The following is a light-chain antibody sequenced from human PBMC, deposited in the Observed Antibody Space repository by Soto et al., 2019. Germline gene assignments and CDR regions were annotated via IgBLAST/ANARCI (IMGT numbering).Light chain of an antibody. CDR2: AAS. V-gene: IGKV1-39*01. CDR3: QQSYNAPFN. CDR1: QPIDRY. J-gene: IGKJ3*01. Sequence: IQMTQSPSSLSASVGDAVTITCRASQPIDRYLNWFQQKSGQAPKLLMNAASTLRSGVPSRFSASGSGTDFTLTISSLQPEDDATYYCQQSYNAPFNFGPGTKVDIK.